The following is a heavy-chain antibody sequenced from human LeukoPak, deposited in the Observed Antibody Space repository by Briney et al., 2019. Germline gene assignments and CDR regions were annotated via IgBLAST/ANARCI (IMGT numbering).Heavy chain of an antibody. CDR3: AREGGYNQGYAFDI. Sequence: SVKVSCKASGGTFSSYAISWVRQAPGQGLEWMGGIIPIFGTANYAQKFQGRVTITADESTSTAYMELSSLRSEDTAVYYCAREGGYNQGYAFDIWGQGIMVTVSS. CDR1: GGTFSSYA. V-gene: IGHV1-69*13. CDR2: IIPIFGTA. J-gene: IGHJ3*02. D-gene: IGHD5-24*01.